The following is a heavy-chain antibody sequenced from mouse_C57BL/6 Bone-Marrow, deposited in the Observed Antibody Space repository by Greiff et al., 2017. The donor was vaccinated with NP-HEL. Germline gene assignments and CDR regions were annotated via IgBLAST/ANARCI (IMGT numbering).Heavy chain of an antibody. Sequence: VQLQQPGAELVMPGASVKLSCKASGYTFTSYWMHWVKQRPGQGLEWIGEIDPSDSYTNYNQKFKGKSTLTVDKSSSTAYMQLSSLTSEDSAVYYCARLLRSGWYFDVWGTGTTVTVSS. CDR3: ARLLRSGWYFDV. CDR2: IDPSDSYT. V-gene: IGHV1-69*01. D-gene: IGHD1-1*01. J-gene: IGHJ1*03. CDR1: GYTFTSYW.